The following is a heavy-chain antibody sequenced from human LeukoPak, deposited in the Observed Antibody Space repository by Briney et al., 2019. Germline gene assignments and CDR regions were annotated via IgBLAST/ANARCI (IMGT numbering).Heavy chain of an antibody. J-gene: IGHJ4*02. CDR3: AREGAAPY. CDR1: GFPFSHYE. CDR2: IRSGGSPT. Sequence: GGSLRLSCAASGFPFSHYEMNWVRQAPGKGLEWVSYIRSGGSPTYYADSVKGRFTISRDNAKSSLYQQMNSLRGEDTAVYYCAREGAAPYWGQGTLVTVSS. D-gene: IGHD3-16*01. V-gene: IGHV3-48*03.